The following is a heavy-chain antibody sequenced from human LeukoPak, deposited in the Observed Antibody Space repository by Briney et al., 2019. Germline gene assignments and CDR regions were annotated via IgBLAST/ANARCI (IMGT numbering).Heavy chain of an antibody. CDR3: ARTKEGVATIDY. V-gene: IGHV4-30-4*01. J-gene: IGHJ4*02. Sequence: SETLSLTCTVSGGSLSSGDYYWSWIRQPPGRGLEWIGYIYYSGSTYYNQSLKSRVTISVDTSKNQFSLKLSSVTAADTAVYYCARTKEGVATIDYWGQGTLVTVSS. D-gene: IGHD5-12*01. CDR1: GGSLSSGDYY. CDR2: IYYSGST.